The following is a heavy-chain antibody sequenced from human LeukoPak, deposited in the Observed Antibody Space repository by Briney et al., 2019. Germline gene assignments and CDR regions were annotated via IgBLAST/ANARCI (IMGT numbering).Heavy chain of an antibody. Sequence: PGGSLRLSCAAPGFTFSSYSMNWVRQAPGKGLEWVSSISSSSSYIYYADSVKGRFTISRDNAKNSLYLQMNSLRAEDTAVYYCARVTRYDSSGYPLPRDAFDIWGQGTMVTVSS. CDR3: ARVTRYDSSGYPLPRDAFDI. V-gene: IGHV3-21*01. J-gene: IGHJ3*02. CDR2: ISSSSSYI. D-gene: IGHD3-22*01. CDR1: GFTFSSYS.